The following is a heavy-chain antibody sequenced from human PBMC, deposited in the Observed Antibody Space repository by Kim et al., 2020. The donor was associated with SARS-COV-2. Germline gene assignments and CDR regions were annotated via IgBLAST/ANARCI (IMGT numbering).Heavy chain of an antibody. CDR2: IYYSGST. Sequence: SETLSLTCTVSGGSISSYYWSWIRQPPGKGLEWIGYIYYSGSTNYNPSLKSRVTISVDTSNNQFSLKLSSVTAADTAVYYCSRLAAGRLYYYYGMDVWGQGTTVTVSS. J-gene: IGHJ6*02. D-gene: IGHD6-13*01. CDR3: SRLAAGRLYYYYGMDV. V-gene: IGHV4-59*08. CDR1: GGSISSYY.